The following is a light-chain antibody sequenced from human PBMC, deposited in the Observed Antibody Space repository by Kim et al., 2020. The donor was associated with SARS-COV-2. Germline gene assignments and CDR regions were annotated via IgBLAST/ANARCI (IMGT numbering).Light chain of an antibody. J-gene: IGKJ1*01. Sequence: LSPGEGATLSRAASRSINSKLAGYQQKPGQAPRLLIYDAASRATGIPDRFSGSGSGTDFSLIISRLEPEDFAVYYCQHYATSLWTFGHGTKVEIK. V-gene: IGKV3D-20*01. CDR2: DAA. CDR3: QHYATSLWT. CDR1: RSINSK.